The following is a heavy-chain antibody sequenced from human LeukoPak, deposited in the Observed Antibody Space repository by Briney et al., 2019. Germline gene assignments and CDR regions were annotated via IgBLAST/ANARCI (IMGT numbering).Heavy chain of an antibody. D-gene: IGHD2-2*01. CDR1: GGTFSSYA. J-gene: IGHJ6*03. CDR3: AGDIVVVPAAGPSNYYYYMDV. Sequence: ASVKVSCKASGGTFSSYAISWVRQAPGQGLEWMGGIIPIFGTANYAQKFQGRVTITTDESTSTAYMELSSLRSEDTAVYYCAGDIVVVPAAGPSNYYYYMDVWGKGTTVTASS. CDR2: IIPIFGTA. V-gene: IGHV1-69*05.